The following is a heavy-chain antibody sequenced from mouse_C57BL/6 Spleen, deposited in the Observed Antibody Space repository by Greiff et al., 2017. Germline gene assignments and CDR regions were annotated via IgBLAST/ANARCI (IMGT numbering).Heavy chain of an antibody. CDR3: AGSRYYFDY. D-gene: IGHD1-1*01. J-gene: IGHJ2*01. CDR1: GYTFTDYN. CDR2: INPNNGGT. V-gene: IGHV1-22*01. Sequence: EVQLQQSGPELVKPGASVKMSCKASGYTFTDYNMHWVKQSHGKSLEWIGYINPNNGGTSYNQKFNGKATLTVNKSSSTAYMELRSLTSEDSAFYYCAGSRYYFDYWGQGTTLPVSS.